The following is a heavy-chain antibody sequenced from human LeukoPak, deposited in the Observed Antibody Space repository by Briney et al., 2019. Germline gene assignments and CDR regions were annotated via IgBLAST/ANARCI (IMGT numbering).Heavy chain of an antibody. Sequence: SVTVSCKASGGTFSSYAISWVRQAPGQGLEWMGGIIPIFGTANYAQKFQGRVTITADESTSTAYMELSSLRSEDTAVYYCARDYDSSGYYYRWGQGTLVTVSS. V-gene: IGHV1-69*13. CDR2: IIPIFGTA. J-gene: IGHJ5*02. D-gene: IGHD3-22*01. CDR3: ARDYDSSGYYYR. CDR1: GGTFSSYA.